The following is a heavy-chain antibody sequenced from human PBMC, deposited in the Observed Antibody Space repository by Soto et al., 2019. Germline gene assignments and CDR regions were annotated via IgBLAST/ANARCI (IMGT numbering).Heavy chain of an antibody. CDR2: INHSGST. Sequence: SETLSLTCAVYGGSFSGYYWSRIRQPPGKGLEWIGEINHSGSTNYNPSLKSRVTISVDTSKNQFSLKLSSVTAADTAVYYCARGHKVGATEKFDYWGQGTLVTVSS. CDR1: GGSFSGYY. J-gene: IGHJ4*02. D-gene: IGHD1-26*01. V-gene: IGHV4-34*01. CDR3: ARGHKVGATEKFDY.